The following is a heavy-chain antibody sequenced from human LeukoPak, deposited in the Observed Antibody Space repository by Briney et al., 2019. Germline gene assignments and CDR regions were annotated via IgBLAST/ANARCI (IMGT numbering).Heavy chain of an antibody. J-gene: IGHJ3*02. D-gene: IGHD2-8*01. Sequence: GGSLRLPCAASGFTFSSYGMHWVRQAPGKGLEWVAFIRYDGSNKYYADSVKGRFTISRDNSKNTLYLQMNSLRADDTAMYYCAREARGTRAAFDIWGQGTMVTVFS. CDR3: AREARGTRAAFDI. V-gene: IGHV3-30*02. CDR1: GFTFSSYG. CDR2: IRYDGSNK.